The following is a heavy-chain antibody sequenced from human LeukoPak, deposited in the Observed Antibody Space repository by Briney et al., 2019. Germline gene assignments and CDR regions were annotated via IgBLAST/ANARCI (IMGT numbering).Heavy chain of an antibody. V-gene: IGHV3-11*01. CDR2: ISSSGSTI. CDR1: GFTFSDYY. J-gene: IGHJ4*02. Sequence: GGSLRLSCAASGFTFSDYYMSWIRQAPGKGLEWVSYISSSGSTIYYADSVKGRFTISRDNAKNSLYLQMNSLRAEDTAVYYCASSDYVWGSYRHVGDWGQGTLVTVSS. D-gene: IGHD3-16*02. CDR3: ASSDYVWGSYRHVGD.